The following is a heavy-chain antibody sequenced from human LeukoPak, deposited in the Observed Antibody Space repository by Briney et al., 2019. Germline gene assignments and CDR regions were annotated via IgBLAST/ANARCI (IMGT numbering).Heavy chain of an antibody. J-gene: IGHJ4*02. CDR2: IIPIFGTA. CDR3: AILHGDYDNRQFDY. D-gene: IGHD4-17*01. CDR1: GYTFTSYG. V-gene: IGHV1-69*13. Sequence: GTSVKVSCKASGYTFTSYGISWVRQAPGQGLEWMGGIIPIFGTANYAQKFQGRVTITADESTSTAYMELSSLRSEDTAVYYCAILHGDYDNRQFDYWGQGTLVTVSS.